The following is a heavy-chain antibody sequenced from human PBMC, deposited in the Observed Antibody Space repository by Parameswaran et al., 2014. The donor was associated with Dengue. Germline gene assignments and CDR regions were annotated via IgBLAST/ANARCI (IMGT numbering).Heavy chain of an antibody. J-gene: IGHJ4*02. CDR2: IITSKSHI. CDR3: ARTLIVGGYFDS. D-gene: IGHD1-26*01. V-gene: IGHV3-21*01. CDR1: GFTFSDYA. Sequence: LRLSCAASGFTFSDYAMNWVRQAPGKGLEWVSSIITSKSHIYYSDSVKGRFTISRDNAKNSLYLQMNSLRAEDTAVYYCARTLIVGGYFDSWGQGTLVTVSS.